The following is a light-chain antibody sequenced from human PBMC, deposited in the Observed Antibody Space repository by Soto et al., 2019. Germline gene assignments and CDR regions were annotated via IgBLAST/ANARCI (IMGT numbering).Light chain of an antibody. CDR3: SLYISGSTYV. J-gene: IGLJ1*01. V-gene: IGLV2-18*01. CDR2: EVI. Sequence: QSALTQPPSVSGSPGQLVTISCTGTSSDIGSYNRISWYQQPPGTAPKLIMYEVINRPSGVPDRFSGSKSGSTASLTISGLQAEDEADYYCSLYISGSTYVFGTGTKVTVL. CDR1: SSDIGSYNR.